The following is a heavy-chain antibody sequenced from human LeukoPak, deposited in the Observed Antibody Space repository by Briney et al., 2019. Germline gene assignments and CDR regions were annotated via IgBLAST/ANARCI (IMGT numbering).Heavy chain of an antibody. D-gene: IGHD6-19*01. CDR2: ISRSSSYI. J-gene: IGHJ1*01. CDR3: ARDLMYSSGWPWHFQH. Sequence: KPGGSLRLSCAASGFTFSSYSMNWVRQAPGKGLEWVSSISRSSSYIYYADSVKGRFTISRDNAKNSLYLQMNSLRAEDTAVYYCARDLMYSSGWPWHFQHWGQGTLVTVSS. V-gene: IGHV3-21*01. CDR1: GFTFSSYS.